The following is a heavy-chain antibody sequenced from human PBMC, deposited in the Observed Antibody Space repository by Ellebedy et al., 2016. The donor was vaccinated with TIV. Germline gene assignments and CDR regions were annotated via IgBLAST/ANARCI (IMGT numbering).Heavy chain of an antibody. J-gene: IGHJ4*02. Sequence: SETLSLTCAVYGGSFSGYYWSWIRQPPGKGLEWIGEINHSGSTNYNPSLKSRVTVSVDTSKNQFSLKLSSVTAADTAVYYCARGLIISIVGAMFDYWGQGTLVTVSS. CDR3: ARGLIISIVGAMFDY. D-gene: IGHD1-26*01. V-gene: IGHV4-34*01. CDR2: INHSGST. CDR1: GGSFSGYY.